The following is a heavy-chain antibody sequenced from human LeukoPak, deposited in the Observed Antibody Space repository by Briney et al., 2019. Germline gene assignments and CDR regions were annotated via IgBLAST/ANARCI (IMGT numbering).Heavy chain of an antibody. CDR1: GFTFSGYP. CDR3: AKGPGGYDYYYGMDV. J-gene: IGHJ6*02. V-gene: IGHV3-30-3*02. Sequence: GKSLRLSCAASGFTFSGYPIHWVRQAPGKGLEWVAVISYDGSNKYYADSVKGRFTISRDNSKNTLYLQMNSLRAEDTAVYYCAKGPGGYDYYYGMDVWGQGTTVTVSS. CDR2: ISYDGSNK. D-gene: IGHD3-10*01.